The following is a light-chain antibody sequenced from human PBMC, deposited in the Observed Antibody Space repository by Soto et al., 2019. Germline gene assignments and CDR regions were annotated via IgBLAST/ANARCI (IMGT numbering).Light chain of an antibody. CDR2: GAS. V-gene: IGKV3-20*01. Sequence: EIVLTQSPGTLSLSPGERATLSCRASQSVSSSYLAWYQQKPGQAPRLHIYGASSRATGIPDRFSGSGSGTDFTLTISSLQSEDFAVYYCQQYNSWPLTFGGGTKVDIK. J-gene: IGKJ4*01. CDR1: QSVSSSY. CDR3: QQYNSWPLT.